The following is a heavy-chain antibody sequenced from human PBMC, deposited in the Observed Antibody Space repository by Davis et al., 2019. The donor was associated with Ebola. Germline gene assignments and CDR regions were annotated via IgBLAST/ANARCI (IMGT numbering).Heavy chain of an antibody. J-gene: IGHJ6*02. CDR1: GGSFSGHY. D-gene: IGHD3-3*01. CDR2: INHSGST. V-gene: IGHV4-34*01. Sequence: SETLSLTCAVHGGSFSGHYWSWIRQPPGKGLEWIGEINHSGSTNYDPSLKSRVTISVDTSKNQFSLKLSSVTAADTAVYYCARHDLVITYGMDVWGQGTTVTVSS. CDR3: ARHDLVITYGMDV.